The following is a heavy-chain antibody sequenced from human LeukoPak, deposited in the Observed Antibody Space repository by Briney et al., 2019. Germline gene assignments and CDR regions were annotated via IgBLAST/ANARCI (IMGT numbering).Heavy chain of an antibody. Sequence: GGSLRLSCLASGFTFSDYYMSWVRQAPGKGLEWISYMSSRGYPIYYADSVKGRFTISRDNAKNTLYLQMHNLRADDTAVYFCAWVGIALVSPFDYWGLGTLVAVSS. V-gene: IGHV3-11*01. CDR2: MSSRGYPI. CDR1: GFTFSDYY. CDR3: AWVGIALVSPFDY. J-gene: IGHJ4*02. D-gene: IGHD2-15*01.